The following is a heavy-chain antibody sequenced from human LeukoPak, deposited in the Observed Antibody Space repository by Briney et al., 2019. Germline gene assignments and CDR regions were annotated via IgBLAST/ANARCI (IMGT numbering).Heavy chain of an antibody. CDR1: GYTFTSYG. CDR2: MNPNSGNT. CDR3: AREDYYDSGSNDY. D-gene: IGHD3-22*01. J-gene: IGHJ4*02. Sequence: ASVKVSCKASGYTFTSYGISWVRQATGQGLEWMGWMNPNSGNTAYAQKFQGRVTITRNTSISTAYMELSSLRSEDTAVYYCAREDYYDSGSNDYWGQGTLVTVSS. V-gene: IGHV1-8*03.